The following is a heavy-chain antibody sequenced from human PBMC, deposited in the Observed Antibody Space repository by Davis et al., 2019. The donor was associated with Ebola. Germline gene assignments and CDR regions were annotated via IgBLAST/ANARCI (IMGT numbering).Heavy chain of an antibody. V-gene: IGHV4-34*01. CDR3: ARAYDYIWGSYRFSASYFDY. CDR1: GGSFSGYY. D-gene: IGHD3-16*02. Sequence: GSLRLSCAVYGGSFSGYYWSWIRQPPGKGLAWIGEINHSGSTNYNPSLKSRVTISVDTSKNQFSLKLGSVTAADTAVYYCARAYDYIWGSYRFSASYFDYWGQGTLVTVSS. J-gene: IGHJ4*02. CDR2: INHSGST.